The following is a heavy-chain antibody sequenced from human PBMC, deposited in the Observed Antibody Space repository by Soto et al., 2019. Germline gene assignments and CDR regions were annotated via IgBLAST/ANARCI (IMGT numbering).Heavy chain of an antibody. CDR2: ISGSGGST. CDR3: AKGVYCSSTSCPPNWFDP. J-gene: IGHJ5*02. CDR1: GFTFSSYA. D-gene: IGHD2-2*01. Sequence: VQLLESGGGLVQPGGSLRLSCAASGFTFSSYAMSWVRQAPGKGLEWVSAISGSGGSTYYADSVKGRFTISRDNSKNTLYLQMNSLRAEDTAVYYCAKGVYCSSTSCPPNWFDPWGQGTLVTVSS. V-gene: IGHV3-23*01.